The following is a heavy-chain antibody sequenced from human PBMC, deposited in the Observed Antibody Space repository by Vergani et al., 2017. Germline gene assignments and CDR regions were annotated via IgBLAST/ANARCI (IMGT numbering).Heavy chain of an antibody. Sequence: QMQLVESGGGAIQPGGSLRLSCAASGFTFSSDGMQWVRQAPGKGLEWVGLIDFNGNDAYYTNSVRGRFIISRDNSKNTLYLQMNSLRVEDTALYYCAKQYVGTSDCWGQGTLVTVSS. CDR3: AKQYVGTSDC. J-gene: IGHJ4*02. D-gene: IGHD1-26*01. CDR2: IDFNGNDA. CDR1: GFTFSSDG. V-gene: IGHV3-30*02.